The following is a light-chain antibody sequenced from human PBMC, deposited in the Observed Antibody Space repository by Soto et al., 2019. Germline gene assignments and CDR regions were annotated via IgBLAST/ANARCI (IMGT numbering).Light chain of an antibody. V-gene: IGKV3-15*01. Sequence: EIVMTQSPATLSVSPGERATLSCRASQSVGSNLAWYQQKPGQAPRLLVSGASTRATGIAARFNGGGSGTEFTLTISSLQSEDFAVYYCQQYNDWPRTFGQGTKVDI. J-gene: IGKJ1*01. CDR3: QQYNDWPRT. CDR1: QSVGSN. CDR2: GAS.